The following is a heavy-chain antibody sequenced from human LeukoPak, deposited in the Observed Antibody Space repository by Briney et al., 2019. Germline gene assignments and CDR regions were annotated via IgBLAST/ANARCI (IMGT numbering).Heavy chain of an antibody. D-gene: IGHD3-22*01. J-gene: IGHJ4*02. V-gene: IGHV1-18*01. CDR1: GYTFTSYG. Sequence: ASVKVSCKASGYTFTSYGISWVRQAPGQGLEWMGWISAYNGNTNYAQKLQGRGTMTTDTSTSTAYVELRSLRSGDTAVYYCARDLGYYDSSGGGFDYWGQGTLVTVSS. CDR3: ARDLGYYDSSGGGFDY. CDR2: ISAYNGNT.